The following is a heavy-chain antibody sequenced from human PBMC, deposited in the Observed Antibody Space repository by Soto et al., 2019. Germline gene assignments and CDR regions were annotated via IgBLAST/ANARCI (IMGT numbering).Heavy chain of an antibody. J-gene: IGHJ4*02. V-gene: IGHV1-18*01. Sequence: GASVKVSCKASGGTFSSYTISWVRQAPGQGLEWMGWISAYNGNTNYAQKLQGRVTMTTDTSTSTAYMELRSLRSDDTAVYYCVRYSSSWYEDYWGQGTLVTVSS. CDR3: VRYSSSWYEDY. CDR1: GGTFSSYT. CDR2: ISAYNGNT. D-gene: IGHD6-13*01.